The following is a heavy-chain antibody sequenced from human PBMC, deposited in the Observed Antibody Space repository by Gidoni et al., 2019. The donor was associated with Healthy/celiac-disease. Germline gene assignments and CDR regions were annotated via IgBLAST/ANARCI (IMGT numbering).Heavy chain of an antibody. CDR2: IYPGDSAT. Sequence: EVQLVQSGAEVKKPGESLRICCKGTGDSTTSYWIGWVSQMPGKGLGCMGIIYPGDSATRYSPSFQGQVTISADKSISTAYLQWSSLKASDTAMYYCARRRGFKAYYMDVWGKGTTVTVSS. CDR1: GDSTTSYW. D-gene: IGHD3-10*01. J-gene: IGHJ6*03. CDR3: ARRRGFKAYYMDV. V-gene: IGHV5-51*01.